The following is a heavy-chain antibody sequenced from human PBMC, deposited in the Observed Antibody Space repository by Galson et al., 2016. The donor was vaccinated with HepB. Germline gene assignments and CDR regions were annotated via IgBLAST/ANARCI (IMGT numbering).Heavy chain of an antibody. CDR3: ARDPFGLGWFDP. D-gene: IGHD3-10*01. Sequence: LSLTCTVSGGSISGYYWSWIRQPPGKGLEWIGFIYYSGDTNYNPSLKSRVTISIDTSKSQLSLNLDSMTAADTAVYYCARDPFGLGWFDPWGQGTMVTVSS. CDR1: GGSISGYY. V-gene: IGHV4-59*01. J-gene: IGHJ3*01. CDR2: IYYSGDT.